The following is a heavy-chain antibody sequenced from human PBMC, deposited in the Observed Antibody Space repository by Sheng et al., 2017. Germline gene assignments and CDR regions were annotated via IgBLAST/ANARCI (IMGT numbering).Heavy chain of an antibody. V-gene: IGHV1-69*01. CDR1: GGTFSSYA. CDR2: IIPIFGTA. D-gene: IGHD2-2*01. J-gene: IGHJ6*02. CDR3: ARRGEYQLPNHYYYGMDV. Sequence: QVQLVQSGAEVKKPGSSVKVSCKASGGTFSSYAISWVRQAPGQGLEWMGGIIPIFGTANYAQKFQGRVTITADESTSTAYMELSSLRSEDTAVYYCARRGEYQLPNHYYYGMDVWGQGTTVTVSS.